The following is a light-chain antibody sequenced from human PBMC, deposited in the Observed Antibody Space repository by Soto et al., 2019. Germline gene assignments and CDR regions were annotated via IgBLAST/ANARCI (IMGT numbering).Light chain of an antibody. CDR2: EVS. CDR1: SGDVGGYDY. J-gene: IGLJ3*02. V-gene: IGLV2-14*01. CDR3: TSYTGSSTPVV. Sequence: QSALTQPASVSGSPGQSITISCTGTSGDVGGYDYVSWYQHHPGKAPKLIIYEVSNRPSGVSTRFSGSKSGNTASLIISALQSEDEADYFCTSYTGSSTPVVFGGGTKLNVL.